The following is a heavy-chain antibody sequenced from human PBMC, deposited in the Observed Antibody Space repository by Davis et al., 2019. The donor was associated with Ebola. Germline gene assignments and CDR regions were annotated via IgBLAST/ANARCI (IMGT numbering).Heavy chain of an antibody. Sequence: PSETLSLTCAVYGGSFSGYYWSWIRQPPGKGLEWIGEINHSGSTNNNPSLKSRDTISVDTSKNQFSLKLSSVTAADTAVYYCARGRWYYGSGSYYVYYYYYGMDVWGQGTTVTVSS. D-gene: IGHD3-10*01. J-gene: IGHJ6*02. CDR2: INHSGST. V-gene: IGHV4-34*04. CDR1: GGSFSGYY. CDR3: ARGRWYYGSGSYYVYYYYYGMDV.